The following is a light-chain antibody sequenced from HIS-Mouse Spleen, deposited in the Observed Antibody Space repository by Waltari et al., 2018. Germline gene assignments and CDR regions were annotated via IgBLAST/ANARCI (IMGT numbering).Light chain of an antibody. CDR2: WAS. J-gene: IGKJ1*01. CDR3: QQYYSTPWT. CDR1: HSVLYSSNNKNY. V-gene: IGKV4-1*01. Sequence: DIVMTQSPDSLAVSLGDRATINCNPSHSVLYSSNNKNYLAWYQQKPGQPPKLLIYWASTRESGVPDRFSGSGSGTDFTLTISSLQAEDVAVYYCQQYYSTPWTFGQGTKVEIK.